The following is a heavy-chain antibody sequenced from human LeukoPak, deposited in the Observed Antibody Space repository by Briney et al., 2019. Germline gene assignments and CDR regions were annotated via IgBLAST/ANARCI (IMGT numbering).Heavy chain of an antibody. J-gene: IGHJ4*02. CDR3: ARVYSTYMWRLSY. CDR1: GGSISNYY. D-gene: IGHD2-2*03. V-gene: IGHV4-59*01. Sequence: SETLSLTCTVSGGSISNYYWNWIRQPPGKGLEWIGCVYHSGSTNYNPSLKSRVTISVDTSKNQFSLKLSSVTAADTALYYCARVYSTYMWRLSYWGQGILVTVSS. CDR2: VYHSGST.